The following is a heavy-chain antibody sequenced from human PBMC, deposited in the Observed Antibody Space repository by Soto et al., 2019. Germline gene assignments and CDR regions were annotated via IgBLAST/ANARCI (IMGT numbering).Heavy chain of an antibody. CDR1: GDSVNSNNYY. J-gene: IGHJ4*02. CDR3: VRLPGCAVPTVDATHYCNY. D-gene: IGHD4-17*01. V-gene: IGHV4-39*01. CDR2: IEYTGST. Sequence: QLQLQESGPGLVKPSETLSLTCTVSGDSVNSNNYYCGWIRQPPGKGLEWIGSIEYTGSTYYNPSLKRRVTVSEDTSVRQCSRKFCSVTSADTAVYYCVRLPGCAVPTVDATHYCNYWGQGNLVTVSP.